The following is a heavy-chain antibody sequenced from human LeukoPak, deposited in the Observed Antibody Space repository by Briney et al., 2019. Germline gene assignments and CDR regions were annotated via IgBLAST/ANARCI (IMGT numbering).Heavy chain of an antibody. D-gene: IGHD2-2*02. CDR2: ISGGGGST. CDR3: AKSISRNQLLYLGSPFFDY. Sequence: GGSLRLSCAASGFTFTNYAMNWVRQAPGKGLEWVSAISGGGGSTYYADSVKGRFTISRDNSKNTLYLQMNSLRAEDTAVYYCAKSISRNQLLYLGSPFFDYWGQGTLVTVSS. V-gene: IGHV3-23*01. J-gene: IGHJ4*02. CDR1: GFTFTNYA.